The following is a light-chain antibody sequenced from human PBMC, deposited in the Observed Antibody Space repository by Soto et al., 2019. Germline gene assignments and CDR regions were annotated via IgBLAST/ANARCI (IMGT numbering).Light chain of an antibody. CDR3: QQYGSSPRT. Sequence: EIVLTQSPGTLSLSPGERAILSCRASQSVSSSSLAWYRQKPGQAPSLLIYGASSRATGIPDRFSGSGSGTDFTLTISRLEPEDFAVYYCQQYGSSPRTFGQ. V-gene: IGKV3-20*01. CDR2: GAS. CDR1: QSVSSSS. J-gene: IGKJ1*01.